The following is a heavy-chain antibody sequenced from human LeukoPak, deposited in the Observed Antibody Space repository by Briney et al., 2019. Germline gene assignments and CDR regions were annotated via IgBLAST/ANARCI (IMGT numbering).Heavy chain of an antibody. V-gene: IGHV4-61*02. CDR1: GGSISSGSYY. Sequence: PSETLSLTCTVSGGSISSGSYYWSWIRQPAGKGLEWIGRIYTSGSTNYNPSLKSRVTISVDTSKNQFSLKLSSVTAADTAVYFCTRDGAGGYWGQGTLVTVSS. J-gene: IGHJ4*02. CDR3: TRDGAGGY. D-gene: IGHD3-10*01. CDR2: IYTSGST.